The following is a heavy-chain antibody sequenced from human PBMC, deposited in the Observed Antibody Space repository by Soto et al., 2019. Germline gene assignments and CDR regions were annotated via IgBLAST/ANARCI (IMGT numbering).Heavy chain of an antibody. CDR2: IFYTGTT. CDR1: GDSIGTYY. Sequence: PSETLSLTCTVSGDSIGTYYWSWLRRTPEKGLEWIGHIFYTGTTKYNPSLSSRVSLSVDTSKRRFSLRLSSMTAADTAVYYCASVYSSNFFDLWGQGAPVTVSS. V-gene: IGHV4-59*01. D-gene: IGHD6-13*01. CDR3: ASVYSSNFFDL. J-gene: IGHJ4*02.